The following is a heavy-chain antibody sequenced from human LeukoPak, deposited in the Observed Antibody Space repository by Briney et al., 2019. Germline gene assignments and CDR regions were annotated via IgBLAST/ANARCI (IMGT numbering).Heavy chain of an antibody. D-gene: IGHD1-26*01. V-gene: IGHV3-30*02. CDR1: GFTFSSNG. CDR3: AKARYSGSPALDF. J-gene: IGHJ4*02. CDR2: TRYDESKT. Sequence: GGSLRLSCAASGFTFSSNGMHWVRQTPGKGLDWVAFTRYDESKTFYGDSVRGRFTISRDNSKNTLYLQMNSLTTDDSAAYYCAKARYSGSPALDFWGQGTLVTVSS.